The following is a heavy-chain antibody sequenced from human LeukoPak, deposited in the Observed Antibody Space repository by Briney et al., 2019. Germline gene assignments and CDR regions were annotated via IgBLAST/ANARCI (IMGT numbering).Heavy chain of an antibody. V-gene: IGHV4-61*05. Sequence: SETLSLTCTVSGGSISSSSYYWSWIRQPPGKGLEWIGYIYYSGSTNYNPSLKSRVTISVDTSKNQFSLKLSSVTAADTAVYYCARHKEVGSSWFWDYWGQGTLVTVSS. J-gene: IGHJ4*02. CDR1: GGSISSSSYY. D-gene: IGHD6-13*01. CDR2: IYYSGST. CDR3: ARHKEVGSSWFWDY.